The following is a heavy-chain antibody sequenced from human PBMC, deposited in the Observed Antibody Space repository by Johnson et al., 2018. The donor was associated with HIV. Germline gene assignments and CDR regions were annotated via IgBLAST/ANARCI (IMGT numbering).Heavy chain of an antibody. D-gene: IGHD1-26*01. Sequence: QVQLVESGGGVVQPGGSLRLSCAASGFTFSSYGMHWVRQAPGKWLEWVAFIRYDGNNKYYADSVKGRFTISRDNSKNTLYLQMNSLRAEDTAVYYCAKDGLRGGSYLDAFDIWGQGTMVTVSS. CDR1: GFTFSSYG. CDR2: IRYDGNNK. V-gene: IGHV3-30*02. J-gene: IGHJ3*02. CDR3: AKDGLRGGSYLDAFDI.